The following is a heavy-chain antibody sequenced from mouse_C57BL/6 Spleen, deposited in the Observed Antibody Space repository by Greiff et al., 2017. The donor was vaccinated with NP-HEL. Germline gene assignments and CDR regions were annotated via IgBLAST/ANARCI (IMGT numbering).Heavy chain of an antibody. J-gene: IGHJ4*01. Sequence: QVQLKESGPELVKPGASVKISCKASGYAFSSSWMNWVKQRPGKGLEWIGRIYPGDGDTKYNGKFKGKATLTADKSSSTAYMQLSSLTSVDSAVYFCASPYYYGSSLYAMDYWGQGTSVTVSS. CDR1: GYAFSSSW. CDR2: IYPGDGDT. D-gene: IGHD1-1*01. V-gene: IGHV1-82*01. CDR3: ASPYYYGSSLYAMDY.